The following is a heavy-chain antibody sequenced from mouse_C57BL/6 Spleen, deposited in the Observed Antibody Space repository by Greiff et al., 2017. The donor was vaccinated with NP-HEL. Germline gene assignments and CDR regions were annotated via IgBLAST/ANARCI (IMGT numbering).Heavy chain of an antibody. Sequence: VQLQQSGAELVKPGASVKISCKASGYAFSSYWMNWVKQRPGKGLEWIGQIYPGDGDTNYNGKFQGKATLTADKSSSTAYMPLSSLTSEDSAVYFCARIFYYGSSYYAMDYWGQGTSVTVSS. V-gene: IGHV1-80*01. CDR3: ARIFYYGSSYYAMDY. CDR1: GYAFSSYW. J-gene: IGHJ4*01. D-gene: IGHD1-1*01. CDR2: IYPGDGDT.